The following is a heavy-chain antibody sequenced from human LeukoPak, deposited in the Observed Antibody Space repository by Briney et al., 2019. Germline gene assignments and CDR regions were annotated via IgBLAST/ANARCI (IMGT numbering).Heavy chain of an antibody. CDR2: IYYSGST. CDR1: GGSISNYY. J-gene: IGHJ5*02. D-gene: IGHD2-2*01. CDR3: ARVGTSWGTYNWFDP. V-gene: IGHV4-59*01. Sequence: SETLSLTCTASGGSISNYYWSWIRQPPGKGLEWIGYIYYSGSTNYNPSLNSRVTISVDTSKNQFSLKLSSVTAADTAVYYCARVGTSWGTYNWFDPWGQGTLVTVSS.